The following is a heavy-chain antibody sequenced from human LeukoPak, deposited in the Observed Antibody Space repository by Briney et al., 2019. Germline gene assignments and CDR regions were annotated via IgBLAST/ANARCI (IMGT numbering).Heavy chain of an antibody. V-gene: IGHV3-7*01. J-gene: IGHJ4*02. CDR2: IKQDGSEI. CDR3: ARHWDIDY. Sequence: GGSLRLSCVASGFTFSSYWMNWVRQAPGKGLEWVANIKQDGSEIHYVDSVKGRFTISRDNAKNSLYLQMNSLRAEDTAVYYCARHWDIDYWGQGTLVTVSP. D-gene: IGHD7-27*01. CDR1: GFTFSSYW.